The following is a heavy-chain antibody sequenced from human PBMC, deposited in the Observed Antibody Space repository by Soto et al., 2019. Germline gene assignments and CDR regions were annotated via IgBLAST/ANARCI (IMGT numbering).Heavy chain of an antibody. D-gene: IGHD2-15*01. CDR1: GGTFSSYT. Sequence: QVQLVQSGAEVKKPGSSVKVSCKASGGTFSSYTISWVRQAPGQRLEWMGRIIPILGIANYAQKFQGRVTITAEKSTSTAYMELSCLRSEDTAVYYCARDRSGDYYYGMDVWGQGTTVIVSS. J-gene: IGHJ6*02. CDR2: IIPILGIA. CDR3: ARDRSGDYYYGMDV. V-gene: IGHV1-69*08.